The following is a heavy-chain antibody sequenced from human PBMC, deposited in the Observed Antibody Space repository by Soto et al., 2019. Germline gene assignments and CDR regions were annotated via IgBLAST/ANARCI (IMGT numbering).Heavy chain of an antibody. CDR3: ASDFPLESGDTWRFDY. J-gene: IGHJ4*02. CDR2: ISAYNGNT. Sequence: QVQLVQSGAEVKKPGASVKVSCKASGYTFTSYGISWVRQAPGQGLEWMGWISAYNGNTNYAQKLQGRVTMTTDTSTSTAYMELRSLRSDATAVYYCASDFPLESGDTWRFDYWGQGTLVTVSS. V-gene: IGHV1-18*01. D-gene: IGHD1-26*01. CDR1: GYTFTSYG.